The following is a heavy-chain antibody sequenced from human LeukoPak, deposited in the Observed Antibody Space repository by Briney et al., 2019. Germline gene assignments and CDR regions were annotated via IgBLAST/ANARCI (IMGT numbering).Heavy chain of an antibody. CDR1: GYSISSGYY. D-gene: IGHD1-26*01. Sequence: PSETLSLTCTVSGYSISSGYYWGWIRQPPGKGLEWIGSIYHSGSTYYNPSLKSRVTISVDTSKNQFSLKLSSVTAADTAVYYCARGKRSGSYDAFDIWGQGTMVTVSS. J-gene: IGHJ3*02. CDR3: ARGKRSGSYDAFDI. CDR2: IYHSGST. V-gene: IGHV4-38-2*02.